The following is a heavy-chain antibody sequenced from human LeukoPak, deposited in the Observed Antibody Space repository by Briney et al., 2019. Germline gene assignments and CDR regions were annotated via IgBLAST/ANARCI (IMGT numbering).Heavy chain of an antibody. CDR3: ARGLDIAAAGTRYYYGMDV. Sequence: ASVKVSCKASGYTFTGYYMHWVRQAPGQGLEWMGWINPNSGGTNYAQKFQGWVTMTRDTSISTAYMELSRLRSDDTAVYYCARGLDIAAAGTRYYYGMDVWGQGTTVTVSS. CDR2: INPNSGGT. V-gene: IGHV1-2*04. J-gene: IGHJ6*02. CDR1: GYTFTGYY. D-gene: IGHD6-13*01.